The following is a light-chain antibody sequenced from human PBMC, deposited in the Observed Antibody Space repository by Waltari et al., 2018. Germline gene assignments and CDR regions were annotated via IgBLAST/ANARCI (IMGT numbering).Light chain of an antibody. CDR3: GTWDDSLSAGV. V-gene: IGLV1-51*02. CDR1: SSNIGNNY. Sequence: QSVLTQPPSVSAAPGQKVTISCSGRSSNIGNNYVSWYQQFPGTAPKLLIYENNNRPSGISDRFSGSKSATSATLDITGLQTGDEADYYCGTWDDSLSAGVFGGGTKLTVL. J-gene: IGLJ3*02. CDR2: ENN.